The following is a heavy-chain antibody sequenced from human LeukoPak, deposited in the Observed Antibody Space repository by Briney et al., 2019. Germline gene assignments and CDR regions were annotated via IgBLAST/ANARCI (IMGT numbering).Heavy chain of an antibody. D-gene: IGHD3-10*01. CDR2: MKPDGREK. CDR3: ARCYFGSGSYCNFDY. J-gene: IGHJ4*02. CDR1: GLTFSSYW. V-gene: IGHV3-7*05. Sequence: GGSLRLSCAASGLTFSSYWMSWVRQAPGKGLEWVATMKPDGREKYYVDPVKGRFSISRDNAKNSLYLQMNSLRAEDTAVYYCARCYFGSGSYCNFDYWGQGTLVTVSS.